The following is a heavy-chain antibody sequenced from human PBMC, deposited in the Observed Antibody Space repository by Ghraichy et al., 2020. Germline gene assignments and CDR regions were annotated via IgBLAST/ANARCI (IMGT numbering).Heavy chain of an antibody. CDR1: GASISSYY. Sequence: SETLSLTCTVSGASISSYYWSWIRQPPGKGLEWIGFTHSSGTTKYNPSLKSRVAMSVDTSRSHFSLRLSSVTAADTAVYFCARLQYISGNSHSDYFDSWDQGSLVTVSS. V-gene: IGHV4-4*09. CDR3: ARLQYISGNSHSDYFDS. D-gene: IGHD2-21*01. J-gene: IGHJ4*02. CDR2: THSSGTT.